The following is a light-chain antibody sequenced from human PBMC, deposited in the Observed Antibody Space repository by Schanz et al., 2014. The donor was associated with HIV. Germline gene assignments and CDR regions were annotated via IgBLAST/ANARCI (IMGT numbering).Light chain of an antibody. CDR2: DVS. CDR3: SSFTSSNTWV. Sequence: QSALTQPASVSESPGQSITISCTGTSSDVGAYNSVSWFQQYPGKPPKLIIYDVSNRPSGVSNRFSGSKSANTASLTISGLQAEDEADYHCSSFTSSNTWVFGGGTKVTVL. CDR1: SSDVGAYNS. V-gene: IGLV2-14*01. J-gene: IGLJ3*02.